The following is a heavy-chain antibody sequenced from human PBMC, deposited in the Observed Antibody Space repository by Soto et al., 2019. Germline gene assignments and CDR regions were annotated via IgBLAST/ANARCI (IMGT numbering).Heavy chain of an antibody. J-gene: IGHJ4*02. Sequence: QVQLQQWGAGLLKPSETLSLTCAVYGGSFSGYYWSWIRQPPGKGLEWIGEINHSGSTNYNPSLKSRVTISVDTSKNQFSLKLSSVTAADTAVYYCARATYSGRYPLDYWGQGTLVTVSS. CDR1: GGSFSGYY. CDR2: INHSGST. V-gene: IGHV4-34*01. D-gene: IGHD1-26*01. CDR3: ARATYSGRYPLDY.